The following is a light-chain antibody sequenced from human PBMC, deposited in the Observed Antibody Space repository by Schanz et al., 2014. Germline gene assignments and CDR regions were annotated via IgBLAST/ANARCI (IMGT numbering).Light chain of an antibody. CDR1: QGISSH. J-gene: IGKJ1*01. CDR2: GAS. V-gene: IGKV1-39*01. CDR3: QQSYRTPWT. Sequence: IQLTQSPSSLSASVGDRVTITCRASQGISSHLAWYQQKPGKAPKLLIYGASTLQIGVPSRFSGSGSGTDFTLTISSLQPEDFATYYCQQSYRTPWTFGQGTRVEIK.